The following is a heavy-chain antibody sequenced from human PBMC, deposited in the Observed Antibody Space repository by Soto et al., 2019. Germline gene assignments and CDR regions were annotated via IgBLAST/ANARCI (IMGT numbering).Heavy chain of an antibody. J-gene: IGHJ4*02. CDR2: IYYSGST. CDR3: ANSYGDYVSY. D-gene: IGHD4-17*01. CDR1: GGSISSYY. V-gene: IGHV4-59*08. Sequence: SETLSLTCTVSGGSISSYYWSWIRQPPGKGLEWIGYIYYSGSTNYNPSLKSRVTISVDTSKNQFSLKLSSVTAADTAVYYCANSYGDYVSYWGQGTLVTVSS.